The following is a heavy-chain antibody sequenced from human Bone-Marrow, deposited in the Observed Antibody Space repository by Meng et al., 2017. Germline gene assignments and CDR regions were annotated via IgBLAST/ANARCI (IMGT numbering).Heavy chain of an antibody. CDR1: GGTFSSYA. CDR2: IIPIFGTA. V-gene: IGHV1-69*01. J-gene: IGHJ4*02. D-gene: IGHD6-13*01. CDR3: ARVAAGTSIYFDY. Sequence: QGQLVQSGAEGKRPGSSVKVSCKASGGTFSSYAISWVRQSPGQGLEWMGGIIPIFGTANYAQKFQGRVTITADESTSTAYMELSSLRSEDTAVYYCARVAAGTSIYFDYWGQGTLVTVSS.